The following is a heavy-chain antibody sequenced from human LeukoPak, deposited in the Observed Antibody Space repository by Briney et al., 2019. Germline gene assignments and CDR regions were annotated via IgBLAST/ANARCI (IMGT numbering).Heavy chain of an antibody. Sequence: PGGSLRLSCAASGFTFRTYAMSWVRQAPGKGLEWVSVITGTGGGGNKTYYADSVRVRFSISRDDSKNVLFLEMNDLRVDDTAVYFCATTVTLDFWGQGTRVLVSS. D-gene: IGHD1-1*01. V-gene: IGHV3-23*01. CDR2: ITGTGGGGNKT. J-gene: IGHJ4*01. CDR3: ATTVTLDF. CDR1: GFTFRTYA.